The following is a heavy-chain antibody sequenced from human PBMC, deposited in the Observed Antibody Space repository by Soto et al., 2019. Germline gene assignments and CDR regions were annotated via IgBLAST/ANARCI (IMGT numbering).Heavy chain of an antibody. CDR1: GYTFISFA. J-gene: IGHJ3*02. V-gene: IGHV1-18*01. D-gene: IGHD3-16*01. Sequence: QVQLVQSGPEVKKPGASVKVSCKTSGYTFISFAITWVRQAPGQGLEWMGWISTYNGNTNYAPKLQGRVTMTIATSTSTAYMELRSLSSDDTAVYYCARDRLVSIYAFDIWGQGTMVTVSS. CDR2: ISTYNGNT. CDR3: ARDRLVSIYAFDI.